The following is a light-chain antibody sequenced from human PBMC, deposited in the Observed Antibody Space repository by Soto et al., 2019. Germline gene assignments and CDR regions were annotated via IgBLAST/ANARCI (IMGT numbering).Light chain of an antibody. Sequence: QSALTQPRSVSGSTGQSVTISCTGTSSDVGGYNYVSWYQQHPGKAPKLMIYDVSKRPSGVPDRFSGSKSGNTASLTISGLQAEDEADYYCCSYAGSYTWVFGGGTTLTVL. J-gene: IGLJ3*02. CDR2: DVS. CDR3: CSYAGSYTWV. CDR1: SSDVGGYNY. V-gene: IGLV2-11*01.